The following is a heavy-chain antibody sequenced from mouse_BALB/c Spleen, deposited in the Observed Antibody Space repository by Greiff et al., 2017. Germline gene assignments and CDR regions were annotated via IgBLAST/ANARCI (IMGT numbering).Heavy chain of an antibody. CDR1: GFSLTSYG. V-gene: IGHV2-2*02. J-gene: IGHJ3*01. Sequence: VQLQESGPGLVQPSQSLSITCTVSGFSLTSYGVHWVRQSPGKGLEWLGVIWSGGSTDYNAAFISRLSISKDNSKSQVFFKMNSLQANDTAIYYCARSYYRYDPWFAYWGQGTLVTVSA. CDR3: ARSYYRYDPWFAY. D-gene: IGHD2-14*01. CDR2: IWSGGST.